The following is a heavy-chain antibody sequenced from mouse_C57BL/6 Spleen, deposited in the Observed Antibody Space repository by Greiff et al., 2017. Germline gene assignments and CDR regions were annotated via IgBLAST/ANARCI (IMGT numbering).Heavy chain of an antibody. V-gene: IGHV1-4*01. J-gene: IGHJ2*01. CDR3: ARCITGTWAY. CDR2: INPSSGYT. D-gene: IGHD4-1*01. CDR1: GYTFTSYT. Sequence: VQLQQSGAELARPGASVTMSCKASGYTFTSYTMHWVKQSPGQGLEWIGYINPSSGYTKYNQKFTDKATLTADKSSSTANMQRSSLTSEDSAVYYCARCITGTWAYWGKGTTRTVSS.